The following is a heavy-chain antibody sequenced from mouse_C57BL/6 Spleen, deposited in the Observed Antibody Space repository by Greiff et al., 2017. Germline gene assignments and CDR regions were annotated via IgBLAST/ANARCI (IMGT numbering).Heavy chain of an antibody. D-gene: IGHD1-1*01. CDR1: GYSITSGYY. V-gene: IGHV3-6*01. Sequence: EVHLVESGPGLVKPSQSLSLTCSVTGYSITSGYYWNWIRQFPGNKLEWMGYISYDGSNNYNPSLKNRISITRDTSKNQFFLKLNSVTTEDTATYYCARKDYYGSSYCFDYWGQGTTLTVSS. J-gene: IGHJ2*01. CDR2: ISYDGSN. CDR3: ARKDYYGSSYCFDY.